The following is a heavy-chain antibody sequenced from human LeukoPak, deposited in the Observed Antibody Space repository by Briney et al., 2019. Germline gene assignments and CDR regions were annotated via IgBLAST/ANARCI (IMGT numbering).Heavy chain of an antibody. CDR2: ISSSGSTI. J-gene: IGHJ4*02. CDR3: ATSYSSGWYYFDY. Sequence: GGSLRLSCAASGFTFRSYEMNWVRQAPGKGLEWVSYISSSGSTIYHADSVKGRFTISRDNAKNSLYLQMNSLRAEDTAVYYCATSYSSGWYYFDYWGQGTLVTVSS. D-gene: IGHD6-19*01. V-gene: IGHV3-48*03. CDR1: GFTFRSYE.